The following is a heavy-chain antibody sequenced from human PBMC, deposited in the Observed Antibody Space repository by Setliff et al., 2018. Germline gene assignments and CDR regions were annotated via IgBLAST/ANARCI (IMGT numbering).Heavy chain of an antibody. CDR3: VREGYSEYFQD. V-gene: IGHV4-59*02. CDR2: ISYSGIT. Sequence: PSETLSLTCNVSGASVSSHYWDWIRQPPGKGLEWIGFISYSGITTYNVSLESRVSISVDTSKNQLSLTLSSVTAADTAVYYCVREGYSEYFQDWGRGTLVTVSS. CDR1: GASVSSHY. D-gene: IGHD1-1*01. J-gene: IGHJ1*01.